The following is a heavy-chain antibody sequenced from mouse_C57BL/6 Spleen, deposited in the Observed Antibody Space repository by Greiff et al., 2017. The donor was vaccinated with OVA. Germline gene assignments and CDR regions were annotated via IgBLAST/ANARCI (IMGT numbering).Heavy chain of an antibody. CDR2: IYPGDGDT. Sequence: VQLQQSGPELVKPGASVKISCKASGYAFSSSWMNWVKQRPGKGLEWIGRIYPGDGDTNYNGKFKGKATLTADKSSSTAYMQRSSLTSEDSAVYFCARRDYGEGFGGWGTVTTVTVSS. CDR3: ARRDYGEGFGG. J-gene: IGHJ1*03. CDR1: GYAFSSSW. D-gene: IGHD1-1*01. V-gene: IGHV1-82*01.